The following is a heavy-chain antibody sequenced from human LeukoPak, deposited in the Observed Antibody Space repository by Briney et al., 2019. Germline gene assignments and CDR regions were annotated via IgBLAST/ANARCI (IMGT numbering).Heavy chain of an antibody. CDR1: GYSISSGYY. D-gene: IGHD3-16*01. CDR2: IYHSGST. V-gene: IGHV4-38-2*02. Sequence: PSETLSLTCTVSGYSISSGYYWGWIRQPPGKGLEWIGSIYHSGSTYYNPSLKSRVTISVDTSKNQFSLKLSSVTAADTAVYYCARDPPRGDYVWGSSSFLQNWFDPWSQGTLVTVSS. J-gene: IGHJ5*02. CDR3: ARDPPRGDYVWGSSSFLQNWFDP.